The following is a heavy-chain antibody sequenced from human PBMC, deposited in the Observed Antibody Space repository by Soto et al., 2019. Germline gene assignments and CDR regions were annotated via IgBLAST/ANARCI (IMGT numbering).Heavy chain of an antibody. Sequence: PGGSLRLSCAASGFTFSSYSMNWVRQAPGKGLEWVSYISSSSSTIYYADSVKGRFTISRDNSKNTLYLQMNSLRAEDTAVYYCAKERRPTMIVVVTRGYFDYWGQGTLVTVSS. CDR1: GFTFSSYS. CDR3: AKERRPTMIVVVTRGYFDY. CDR2: ISSSSSTI. J-gene: IGHJ4*02. D-gene: IGHD3-22*01. V-gene: IGHV3-48*01.